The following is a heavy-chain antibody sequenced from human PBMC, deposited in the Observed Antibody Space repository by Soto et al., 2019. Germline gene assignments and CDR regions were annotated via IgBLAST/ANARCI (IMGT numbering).Heavy chain of an antibody. CDR3: ARGLIVGATPELDY. V-gene: IGHV4-34*01. Sequence: QVQLQQWGAGLLKPSETLSLTCAVYGGSFSGNYWNWIRQPPGKGLEWIGEINHSGSSNYNPSLKNRVTISVDTSKNQFYLKLSSVTAADTAVYFCARGLIVGATPELDYWGQGTLVTVSS. D-gene: IGHD1-26*01. J-gene: IGHJ4*02. CDR2: INHSGSS. CDR1: GGSFSGNY.